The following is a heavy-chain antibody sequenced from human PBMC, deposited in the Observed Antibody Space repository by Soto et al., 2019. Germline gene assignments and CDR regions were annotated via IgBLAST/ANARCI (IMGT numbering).Heavy chain of an antibody. CDR2: IDYNGVT. CDR3: GKVLVGATGHTDSDS. CDR1: GGSIYRSGYY. D-gene: IGHD2-15*01. V-gene: IGHV4-39*01. Sequence: SETLSLTCTVSGGSIYRSGYYWGWIRQPPGRGLEWIGNIDYNGVTYSNPSLKSRVTISRDTSKNQLSLKLTSVTAADTALYYCGKVLVGATGHTDSDSWGPGTMVTVSS. J-gene: IGHJ4*02.